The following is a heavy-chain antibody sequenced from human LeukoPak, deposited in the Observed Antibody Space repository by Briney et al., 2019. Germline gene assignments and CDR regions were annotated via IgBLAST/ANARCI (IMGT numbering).Heavy chain of an antibody. D-gene: IGHD3-22*01. V-gene: IGHV4-39*01. CDR1: GGSISSYY. CDR3: ARHVDYYDSSGYYSFPPDY. CDR2: IYYSGST. J-gene: IGHJ4*02. Sequence: SETLSLTCTVSGGSISSYYWGWIRQPPGKGLEWIGSIYYSGSTYYNPSLKSRVTISVDTSKNQFSLKLSSVTAADTAVYYCARHVDYYDSSGYYSFPPDYWGQGTLVTVSS.